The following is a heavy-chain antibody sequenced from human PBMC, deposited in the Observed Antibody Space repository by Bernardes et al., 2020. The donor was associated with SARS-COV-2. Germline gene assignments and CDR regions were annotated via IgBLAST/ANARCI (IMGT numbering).Heavy chain of an antibody. D-gene: IGHD6-19*01. CDR1: GFTFSSYD. Sequence: GGSLRLSCAASGFTFSSYDMHWVRQATGKGLEWVSAIGTAGDTYYPGSVKGRFTISRENAKNSLYLQMNSLRAEDTAVYYCARVEAVAGTDDYYYYYGMDVWGQGTTVTVSS. J-gene: IGHJ6*02. CDR3: ARVEAVAGTDDYYYYYGMDV. V-gene: IGHV3-13*01. CDR2: IGTAGDT.